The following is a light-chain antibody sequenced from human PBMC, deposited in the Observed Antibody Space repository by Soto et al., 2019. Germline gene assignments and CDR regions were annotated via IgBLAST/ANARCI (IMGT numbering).Light chain of an antibody. Sequence: DIQMTQSPSSLSASVGDRVTITCRATQSISIYLNWYQHKPGKAPPALIYAASSLQGGVPSRFSGSGYGTDFTLTITSLQPEDFATYYCQQTYTIPPTFGQGTKVDI. CDR3: QQTYTIPPT. J-gene: IGKJ1*01. CDR1: QSISIY. V-gene: IGKV1-39*01. CDR2: AAS.